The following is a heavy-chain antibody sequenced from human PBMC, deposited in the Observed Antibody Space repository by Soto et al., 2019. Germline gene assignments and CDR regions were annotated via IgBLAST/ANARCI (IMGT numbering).Heavy chain of an antibody. J-gene: IGHJ5*02. CDR1: GGTFSSYA. Sequence: QVQLVQSGAEVKKPGSSVKVSCKASGGTFSSYAISWVRQAPGQGLEWMGGIIPIFGTANYAQKFQGRVTITADESTSTAYLELSSLRSADPAVYSCARRTRVSYWCDPWGQGTLVTVSS. CDR2: IIPIFGTA. CDR3: ARRTRVSYWCDP. V-gene: IGHV1-69*12. D-gene: IGHD4-17*01.